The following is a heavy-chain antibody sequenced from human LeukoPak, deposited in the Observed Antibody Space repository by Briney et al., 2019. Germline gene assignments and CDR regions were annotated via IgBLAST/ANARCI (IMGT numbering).Heavy chain of an antibody. D-gene: IGHD6-13*01. CDR2: IYYSGST. V-gene: IGHV4-59*01. Sequence: PSETLSLTCTVSGGSISSYYWSWIRQPPGKGLEWIGYIYYSGSTNYNPSLKSRVTISVDTSKNQFSLKLSSVTAADTAVYYCASGYSSSRPHYWGQGTLVTVSS. CDR3: ASGYSSSRPHY. J-gene: IGHJ4*02. CDR1: GGSISSYY.